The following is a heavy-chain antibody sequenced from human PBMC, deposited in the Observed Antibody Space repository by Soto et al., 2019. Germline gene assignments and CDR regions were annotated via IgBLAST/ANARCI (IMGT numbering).Heavy chain of an antibody. D-gene: IGHD6-13*01. CDR3: AKEGIAAAGTLDY. CDR1: GFTFSSYG. CDR2: ISYDGSNK. V-gene: IGHV3-30*18. Sequence: AGGSLRLSCAASGFTFSSYGMHWVRQAPGKGLEWVAVISYDGSNKYYADSVKGRFTISRDNSKNTLYLQMNSLRAEDTAVYYCAKEGIAAAGTLDYWGQGTTVTVSS. J-gene: IGHJ6*02.